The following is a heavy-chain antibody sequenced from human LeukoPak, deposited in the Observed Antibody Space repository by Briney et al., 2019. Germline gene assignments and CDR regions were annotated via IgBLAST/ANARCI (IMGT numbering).Heavy chain of an antibody. CDR2: IHYSGST. Sequence: SETLSLTCTVSGGSIRSDYWSWVRHPPGKGLEWIGYIHYSGSTNYNASLKSRVTMSVDMSKNQFSLKLTSVTAADTAVYYCARLGRKTSVVPPDFDCWGQGTLVTVSS. V-gene: IGHV4-59*01. D-gene: IGHD4-23*01. CDR1: GGSIRSDY. CDR3: ARLGRKTSVVPPDFDC. J-gene: IGHJ4*02.